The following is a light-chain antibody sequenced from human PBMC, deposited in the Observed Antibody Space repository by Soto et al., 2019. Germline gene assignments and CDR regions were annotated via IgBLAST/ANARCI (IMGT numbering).Light chain of an antibody. CDR3: QSYDSSLGGLYV. CDR2: GNN. Sequence: QSVLTQPPSVSGVPGQRVTISCTGSSSNIGGGYDVHWYRQLPRTAPKLLIYGNNNRPSGVTDRFSASRSGSSASLAITGLQAEDEADYYCQSYDSSLGGLYVFGTGTKVTVL. J-gene: IGLJ1*01. CDR1: SSNIGGGYD. V-gene: IGLV1-40*01.